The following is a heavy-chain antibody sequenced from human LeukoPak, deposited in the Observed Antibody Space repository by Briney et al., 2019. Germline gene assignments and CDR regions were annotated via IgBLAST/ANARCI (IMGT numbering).Heavy chain of an antibody. V-gene: IGHV4-4*02. Sequence: PSGTLSLTCAVSGGSISSSNWWSWVRQPPGKGLEWIGEINHSGSTNYNPSLKSRVTISVDTSKNQFSLKLSSVTAADTAVYYCARGGTYYDFWSGYYTYYFDYWGQGTLVTVSS. CDR1: GGSISSSNW. D-gene: IGHD3-3*01. CDR3: ARGGTYYDFWSGYYTYYFDY. CDR2: INHSGST. J-gene: IGHJ4*02.